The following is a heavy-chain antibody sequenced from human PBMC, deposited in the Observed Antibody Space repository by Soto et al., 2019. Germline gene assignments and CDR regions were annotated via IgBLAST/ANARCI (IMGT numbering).Heavy chain of an antibody. CDR1: VFTFSTYA. D-gene: IGHD4-17*01. Sequence: HPGGSLRLSCAASVFTFSTYAMNFVRQAPGKGLEWVSAISAGGGSTYYADSVKGRFTISRDNSINTLYLQLNSLRTDDTAVYYCAHPRGYGVFDAYDIWGQGAVVTVSS. CDR3: AHPRGYGVFDAYDI. CDR2: ISAGGGST. J-gene: IGHJ3*02. V-gene: IGHV3-23*01.